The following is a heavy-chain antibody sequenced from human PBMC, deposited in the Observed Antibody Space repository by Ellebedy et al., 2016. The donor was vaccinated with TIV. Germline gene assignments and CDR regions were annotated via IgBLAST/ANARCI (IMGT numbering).Heavy chain of an antibody. D-gene: IGHD3-9*01. CDR1: GFTISSYA. CDR2: ISYDETDE. J-gene: IGHJ6*03. CDR3: ARGTFDSFFYYYMDV. Sequence: GGSLRLXXAASGFTISSYAMHWVRQAPGKGLEWVAVISYDETDEDYADSVRGRFTIYRDNSKNTLSLQMHSLRVEDTAVYSCARGTFDSFFYYYMDVWGKGTTVTVSS. V-gene: IGHV3-30-3*01.